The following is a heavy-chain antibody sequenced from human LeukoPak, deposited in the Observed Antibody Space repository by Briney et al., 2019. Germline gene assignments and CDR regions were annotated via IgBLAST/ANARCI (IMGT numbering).Heavy chain of an antibody. CDR3: ARERGASSRWFDR. V-gene: IGHV3-48*03. CDR2: ISGSGSSI. D-gene: IGHD2-15*01. CDR1: GLTVSSNY. J-gene: IGHJ5*02. Sequence: GGSLRLSCAASGLTVSSNYLNWVRQAPGKGLAWVSYISGSGSSIHYADSVKGRFTISRDNAKNSLYPQMNILRAEDPDVYYWARERGASSRWFDRWGQGTLVTVSS.